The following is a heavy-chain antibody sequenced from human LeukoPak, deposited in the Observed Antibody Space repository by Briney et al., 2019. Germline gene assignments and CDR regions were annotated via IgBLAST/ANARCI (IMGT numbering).Heavy chain of an antibody. CDR3: AKGLHSLYYFDY. V-gene: IGHV3-23*01. CDR2: ISGSGGST. Sequence: GGSLRLSCAASGFTFSSYAMSWVRQAPGKGLEWVSGISGSGGSTYYADSVKGRFTISRDNAKNSLYLQMNSLRAEDTALYYCAKGLHSLYYFDYWGQGTLVTVSS. CDR1: GFTFSSYA. J-gene: IGHJ4*02.